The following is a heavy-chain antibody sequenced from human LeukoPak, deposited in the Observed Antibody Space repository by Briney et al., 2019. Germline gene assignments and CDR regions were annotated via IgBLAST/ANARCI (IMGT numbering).Heavy chain of an antibody. D-gene: IGHD3-22*01. J-gene: IGHJ4*02. CDR2: INTNTGNP. CDR1: GYTFTGYY. V-gene: IGHV7-4-1*02. CDR3: ARESEYYYDSSFPNENDDY. Sequence: ASVKVSCKASGYTFTGYYMHWVRQAPGQGLEWIGWINTNTGNPTYAQGFTGRFVFSLDTSVSTAYLQISSLKAEDTAVYYCARESEYYYDSSFPNENDDYWGQGALVTVSS.